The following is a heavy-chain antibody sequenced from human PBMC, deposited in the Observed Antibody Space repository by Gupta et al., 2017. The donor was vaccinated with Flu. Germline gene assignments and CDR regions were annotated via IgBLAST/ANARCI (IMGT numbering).Heavy chain of an antibody. D-gene: IGHD7-27*01. Sequence: QQQLVQSGAEVETGGASVKGSCKDCGNTFTDYYMQWVRQAPGQGLEWMGLINPNSGGTHYAQRFQGRVTMTRDTSISTAYMELSRLRADDTACYCCARAGGYWGANGLDVWGQGTTVTVSS. V-gene: IGHV1-2*02. CDR2: INPNSGGT. CDR3: ARAGGYWGANGLDV. J-gene: IGHJ6*02. CDR1: GNTFTDYY.